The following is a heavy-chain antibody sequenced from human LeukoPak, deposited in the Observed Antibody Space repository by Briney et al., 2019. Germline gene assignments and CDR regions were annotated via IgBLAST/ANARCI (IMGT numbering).Heavy chain of an antibody. CDR2: MNPNSGNT. CDR3: ARGGYYYDMDV. Sequence: GASVKVSCKSSGYTFTSYDINWVRQATGQGLEWMGGMNPNSGNTGHAQKFQGRVTMTRNTSISTAYMELSSLRSEDTAVYYCARGGYYYDMDVWGQGTTVIVSS. J-gene: IGHJ6*02. V-gene: IGHV1-8*01. CDR1: GYTFTSYD.